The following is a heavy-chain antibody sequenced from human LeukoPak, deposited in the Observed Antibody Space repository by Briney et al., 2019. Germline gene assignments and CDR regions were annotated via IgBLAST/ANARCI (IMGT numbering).Heavy chain of an antibody. Sequence: ASVKVSCKASGYTFSDYDITWVRQAPGQGLEWMGWISVYDGNTNYAPEFQGRVTMTRNTSISTAYMELSSLRSEDTAVYYCARPGINYGMDVWGQGTTVTVSS. V-gene: IGHV1-18*01. J-gene: IGHJ6*02. D-gene: IGHD1-14*01. CDR2: ISVYDGNT. CDR3: ARPGINYGMDV. CDR1: GYTFSDYD.